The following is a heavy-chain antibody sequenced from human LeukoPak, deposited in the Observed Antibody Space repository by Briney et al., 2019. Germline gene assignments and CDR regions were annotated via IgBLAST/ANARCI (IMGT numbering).Heavy chain of an antibody. V-gene: IGHV3-23*01. CDR3: AKDFFSAEWPIDY. CDR2: ISHVGGT. Sequence: PGGSLRLSCAASGFTFSDYAMSWVRQAPEKGLEWVSTISHVGGTYYADSVKGRFTISRDNSKNTLYLQMNSLRAEDTAVYYCAKDFFSAEWPIDYWGQGTLVTVSS. CDR1: GFTFSDYA. D-gene: IGHD3-3*01. J-gene: IGHJ4*02.